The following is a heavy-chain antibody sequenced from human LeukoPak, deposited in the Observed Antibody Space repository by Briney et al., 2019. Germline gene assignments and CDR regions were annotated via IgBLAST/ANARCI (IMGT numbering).Heavy chain of an antibody. Sequence: KPGGSLRLSCAASGFTFSDYYMSWIRQAPGKGLEWVSYISSSSYTNYADSVKGRFTISRDNAKNSLYLQMNSLRAEDTAVYYCARDGAVAGTVVDYWGQGTLVTVSS. J-gene: IGHJ4*02. CDR1: GFTFSDYY. CDR2: ISSSSYT. V-gene: IGHV3-11*06. D-gene: IGHD6-19*01. CDR3: ARDGAVAGTVVDY.